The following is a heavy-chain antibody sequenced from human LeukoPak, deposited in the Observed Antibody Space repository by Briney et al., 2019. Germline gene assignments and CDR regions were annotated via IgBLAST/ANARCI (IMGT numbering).Heavy chain of an antibody. CDR1: GFTFSDFG. Sequence: GGSLRLSCAASGFTFSDFGMHWVRQAPGKGLEWVAFIRYDESTKYYADSVKGRFTISRDNSKNTLYLQMTSLRAEVTAVYSCAKTGFQWGYYYYYMDVWGKGTTVTVSS. CDR2: IRYDESTK. V-gene: IGHV3-30*02. D-gene: IGHD1-14*01. J-gene: IGHJ6*03. CDR3: AKTGFQWGYYYYYMDV.